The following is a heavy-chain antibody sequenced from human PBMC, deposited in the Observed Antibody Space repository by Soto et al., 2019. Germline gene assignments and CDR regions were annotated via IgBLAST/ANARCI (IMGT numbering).Heavy chain of an antibody. D-gene: IGHD2-8*01. J-gene: IGHJ5*02. V-gene: IGHV4-59*01. CDR1: GGSISSYY. CDR2: IYYSGST. CDR3: ARGDMLYWFDP. Sequence: QVQLQESGPGLVKPSETLSLTCTVSGGSISSYYWSWIRQPPGKGLEWIGYIYYSGSTNYNPSLKSRVTISVDTSKNQFSLKLSSVTAADTAVYYCARGDMLYWFDPWGQGTLVTVSS.